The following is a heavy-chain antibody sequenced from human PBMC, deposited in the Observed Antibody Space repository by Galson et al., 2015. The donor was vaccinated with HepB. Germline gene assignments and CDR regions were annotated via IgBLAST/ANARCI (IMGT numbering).Heavy chain of an antibody. CDR3: ARGEGDYYYYYMDV. J-gene: IGHJ6*03. V-gene: IGHV6-1*01. CDR1: GDSVSSNSAA. CDR2: TYYRSKWYN. Sequence: CAISGDSVSSNSAAWNWIRQSPSRGLKWLGRTYYRSKWYNDYAVSVKSRITINPDTSKNQFSLQLNSVTPEDTAVYYCARGEGDYYYYYMDVWGKGTTVTVSS.